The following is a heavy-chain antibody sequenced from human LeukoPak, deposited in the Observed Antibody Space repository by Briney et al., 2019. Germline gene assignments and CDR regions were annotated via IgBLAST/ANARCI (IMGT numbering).Heavy chain of an antibody. V-gene: IGHV3-7*01. Sequence: GGSLRLSCAASGFTFSSYWMSWVRQAPGKGLEWVANIKQDGSEKYYVDSVKGRFTIPRDNAKNSLYLQMNSLRAEDTAVYYCARSNPKYDFWSGYPPFDNWFDPWGQGTLVTVSS. D-gene: IGHD3-3*01. J-gene: IGHJ5*02. CDR2: IKQDGSEK. CDR1: GFTFSSYW. CDR3: ARSNPKYDFWSGYPPFDNWFDP.